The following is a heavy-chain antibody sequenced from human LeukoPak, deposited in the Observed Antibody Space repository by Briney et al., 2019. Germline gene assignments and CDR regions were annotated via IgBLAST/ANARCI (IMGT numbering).Heavy chain of an antibody. CDR1: GFTFSTYA. D-gene: IGHD3-10*01. CDR2: IYSGGST. CDR3: ARDTRLYSGSGSYFLDY. J-gene: IGHJ4*02. V-gene: IGHV3-53*01. Sequence: PGGSLRLSCAASGFTFSTYAMTWVRQAPGKGLEWVSLIYSGGSTYYADSVKGRFTLSRDNSKNTLYLQMNNLRAEDTAVYYCARDTRLYSGSGSYFLDYWGQGTLVTVSP.